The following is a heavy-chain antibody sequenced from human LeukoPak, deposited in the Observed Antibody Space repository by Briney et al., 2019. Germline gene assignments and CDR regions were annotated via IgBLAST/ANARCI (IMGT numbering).Heavy chain of an antibody. Sequence: PSETLSLTCTVSGGSISSYYWSWIRQPPGKGLEWIGYIYYSGSTNYNPSLKSRVTISVDTSKNQFSLKLSSVTAADTAVYYCARESADIVVVNYYMDVWGKGTTVTVSS. CDR3: ARESADIVVVNYYMDV. J-gene: IGHJ6*03. CDR1: GGSISSYY. CDR2: IYYSGST. V-gene: IGHV4-59*01. D-gene: IGHD2-2*01.